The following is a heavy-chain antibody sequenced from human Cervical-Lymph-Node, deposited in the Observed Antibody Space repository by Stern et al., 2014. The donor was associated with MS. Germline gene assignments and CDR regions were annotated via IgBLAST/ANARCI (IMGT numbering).Heavy chain of an antibody. CDR2: IIPIFGTA. D-gene: IGHD3-22*01. CDR3: ARDSPSDSSGIFNY. Sequence: VQLVQSGAEVKKPGSSVKVSCRPSGGSFINYAISWVRQAPGQGLEWMGGIIPIFGTANYAQKFQGRVTITADESTSTACMELSSLRSEDTAVYYCARDSPSDSSGIFNYWGQGTLVTVSS. V-gene: IGHV1-69*01. J-gene: IGHJ4*02. CDR1: GGSFINYA.